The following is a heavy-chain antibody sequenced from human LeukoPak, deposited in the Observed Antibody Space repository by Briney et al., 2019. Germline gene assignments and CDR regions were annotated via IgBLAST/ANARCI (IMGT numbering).Heavy chain of an antibody. Sequence: GGSLRLSCAASGFNFVNTWMHGVRQAPGKGLVWVARIKNDGSGIIYADSVEGRFTISRDNARNTLYLQMNSLRAEDTAIYYCAQDRAWGAFDSWGQGTLVTVSS. CDR1: GFNFVNTW. CDR2: IKNDGSGI. V-gene: IGHV3-74*01. D-gene: IGHD1-26*01. J-gene: IGHJ4*02. CDR3: AQDRAWGAFDS.